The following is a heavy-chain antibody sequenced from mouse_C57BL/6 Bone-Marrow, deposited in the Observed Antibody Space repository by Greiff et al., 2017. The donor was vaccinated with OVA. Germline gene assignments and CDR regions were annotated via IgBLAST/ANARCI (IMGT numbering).Heavy chain of an antibody. J-gene: IGHJ1*03. CDR2: IDPEDGET. Sequence: EVKLMESGAELVKPGASVKLSCTASGFNIKDYYMHWVKQRTEQGLEWIGRIDPEDGETKYAPKFQGKATITADTSSNTAYLQHSSRTSEDTAVYYCAPSYYGSHWYFDVWGTGTTVTVSS. D-gene: IGHD2-1*01. CDR3: APSYYGSHWYFDV. V-gene: IGHV14-2*01. CDR1: GFNIKDYY.